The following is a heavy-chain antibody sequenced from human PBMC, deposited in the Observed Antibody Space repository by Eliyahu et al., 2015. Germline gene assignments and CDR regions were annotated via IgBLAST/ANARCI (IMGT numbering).Heavy chain of an antibody. Sequence: QVQLVESGGGVVQPGRSLRLSCEASGFTFSNYGMHWVRQSPGKGLEWVAVTSQDGRNENYAGSVKGRFTISRDNSRSTLYLQMNSLRVEDTAVYYCAAQGGGMSQGFWGQGTLVIVSS. CDR3: AAQGGGMSQGF. CDR1: GFTFSNYG. CDR2: TSQDGRNE. V-gene: IGHV3-30*03. D-gene: IGHD1-26*01. J-gene: IGHJ4*02.